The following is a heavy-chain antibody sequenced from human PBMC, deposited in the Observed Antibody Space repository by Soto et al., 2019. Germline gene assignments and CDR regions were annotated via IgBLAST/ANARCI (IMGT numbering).Heavy chain of an antibody. CDR2: ISSSGTYI. J-gene: IGHJ4*02. CDR1: GFSFSGYN. CDR3: ARQASYSSSWFQLSAY. D-gene: IGHD6-13*01. Sequence: AGGSLRLSCAASGFSFSGYNMNWVRQAPGKGLEWVSFISSSGTYIYYADSVKGRFTISRDNARNSLFLQMNSLRAEDTAVYFCARQASYSSSWFQLSAYWGQGTQVTVSS. V-gene: IGHV3-21*01.